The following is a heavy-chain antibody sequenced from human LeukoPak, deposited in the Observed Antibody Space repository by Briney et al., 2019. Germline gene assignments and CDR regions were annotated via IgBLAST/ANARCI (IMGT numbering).Heavy chain of an antibody. Sequence: SETLSLTCTVSGGSIRSYYWSWIRQPPGKGLEWMGYIFYSGSTDSNPSLKSRVTISVDTSKNQFSLKLSSVTAADTAVYYCARTYCSGGSCHFDYWGQGTPVTVSS. CDR2: IFYSGST. J-gene: IGHJ4*02. V-gene: IGHV4-59*08. CDR1: GGSIRSYY. CDR3: ARTYCSGGSCHFDY. D-gene: IGHD2-15*01.